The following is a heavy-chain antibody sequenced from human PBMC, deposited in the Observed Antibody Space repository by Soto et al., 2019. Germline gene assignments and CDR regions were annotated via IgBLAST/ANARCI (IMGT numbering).Heavy chain of an antibody. CDR2: MSYHGINK. CDR1: GFSFSSFG. V-gene: IGHV3-30*18. D-gene: IGHD3-3*01. J-gene: IGHJ4*02. Sequence: PGGSLRLSCAASGFSFSSFGMHWVRQAPGKGPEWVAFMSYHGINKYYGDSVRGRFTISRDNSNNTLFLQMNSLRAEDTAVYYCAKDAASVTIFGVGLHSADHWGQGSLVTVSS. CDR3: AKDAASVTIFGVGLHSADH.